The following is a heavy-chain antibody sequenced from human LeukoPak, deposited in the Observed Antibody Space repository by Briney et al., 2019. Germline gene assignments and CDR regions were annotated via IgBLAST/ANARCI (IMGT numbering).Heavy chain of an antibody. CDR3: ARDQRWLQLPFDY. D-gene: IGHD5-24*01. V-gene: IGHV4-34*01. CDR2: INHSGST. CDR1: GGSFSGYY. J-gene: IGHJ4*02. Sequence: PSETLSLTCAVYGGSFSGYYWSWIRQPPGKGLEWIGEINHSGSTNYNPSLKGRVTISVDTSKNQFSLKLSSVTAADTAVYYCARDQRWLQLPFDYWGQGTLVTVSS.